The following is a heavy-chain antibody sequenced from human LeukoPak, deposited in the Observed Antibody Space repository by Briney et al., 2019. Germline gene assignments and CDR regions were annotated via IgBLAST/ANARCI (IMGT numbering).Heavy chain of an antibody. CDR1: GASISSYY. Sequence: PSETLSLTCTVSGASISSYYWTWIRQPPGKELEWIGYIHYSGSADYNPSLKSRVTISLDTSKSQFSLRLTSVIAADTAVYYCARGPLSYGSGSYFPPFYFDYWGQGALVTVSS. D-gene: IGHD3-10*01. V-gene: IGHV4-59*01. CDR3: ARGPLSYGSGSYFPPFYFDY. CDR2: IHYSGSA. J-gene: IGHJ4*02.